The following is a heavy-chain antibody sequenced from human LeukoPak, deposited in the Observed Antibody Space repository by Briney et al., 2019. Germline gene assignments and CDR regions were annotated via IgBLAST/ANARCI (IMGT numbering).Heavy chain of an antibody. Sequence: SETLSLTCTVSGGSISNGNYYWSWIRQPAGKGLEWIGRIYTSGSTAYNPSLKSRVTISVDTSKNQFSLKLSSVTAADTAVYYCAREGGGYYYFDYWGQGTLVTVSS. D-gene: IGHD1-26*01. CDR1: GGSISNGNYY. CDR3: AREGGGYYYFDY. CDR2: IYTSGST. J-gene: IGHJ4*02. V-gene: IGHV4-61*02.